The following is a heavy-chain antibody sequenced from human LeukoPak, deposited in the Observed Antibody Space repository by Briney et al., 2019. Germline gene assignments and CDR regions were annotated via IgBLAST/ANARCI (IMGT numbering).Heavy chain of an antibody. CDR3: ARDVVTAAAGSYYYYGMDV. Sequence: GGSLRLSCAASGFTVSSNYMSWVRPAPGKGLGWVSVIYSGGSTSSADSVNGRFTISRDNSKNTLYLQMNSLRAEDTAVYYCARDVVTAAAGSYYYYGMDVWGKGTTVTVSS. D-gene: IGHD6-13*01. J-gene: IGHJ6*04. V-gene: IGHV3-53*01. CDR1: GFTVSSNY. CDR2: IYSGGST.